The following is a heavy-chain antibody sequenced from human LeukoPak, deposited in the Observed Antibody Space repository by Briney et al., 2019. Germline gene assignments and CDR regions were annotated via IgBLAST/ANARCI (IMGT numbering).Heavy chain of an antibody. D-gene: IGHD3-3*01. Sequence: GGSLRLSCAASGFTFSSYVMHWVRQAPGKGLEWVSVISYDGTNKYYADSVKGRFTISRDNSRNTLYLQMNSLRAEDTAVYYCAKDRILLEWYIPADYWGQGTLVTVSS. CDR2: ISYDGTNK. CDR1: GFTFSSYV. J-gene: IGHJ4*02. CDR3: AKDRILLEWYIPADY. V-gene: IGHV3-30-3*01.